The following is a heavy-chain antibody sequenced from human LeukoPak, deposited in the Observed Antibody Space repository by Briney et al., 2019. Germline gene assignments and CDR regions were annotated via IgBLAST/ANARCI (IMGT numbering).Heavy chain of an antibody. J-gene: IGHJ4*02. CDR1: GFPFSDFA. Sequence: GGSLRLSCAVSGFPFSDFAMSWVRQAPGKGLEWVSSISGSSIYIYYADSVKGRFTISRDNAKNSLYLQMNSLRAEDTAVYYCATDPPYSDSSGYYYDYWGQGTLVTVSS. CDR2: ISGSSIYI. V-gene: IGHV3-21*01. D-gene: IGHD3-22*01. CDR3: ATDPPYSDSSGYYYDY.